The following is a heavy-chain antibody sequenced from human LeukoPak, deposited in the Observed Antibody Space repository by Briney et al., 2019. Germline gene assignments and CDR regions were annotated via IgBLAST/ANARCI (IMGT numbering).Heavy chain of an antibody. V-gene: IGHV1-69*13. J-gene: IGHJ6*02. D-gene: IGHD3-22*01. Sequence: SVKVSCKASEGTFSSYAISWVRQAPGQGLEWMGGIIPIFGTANYAQKFQGRVTITADESTSTAYMELSSLRSEDTAVYYCAGSTYYYDSPVGMDVWGQGTTVTVSS. CDR2: IIPIFGTA. CDR1: EGTFSSYA. CDR3: AGSTYYYDSPVGMDV.